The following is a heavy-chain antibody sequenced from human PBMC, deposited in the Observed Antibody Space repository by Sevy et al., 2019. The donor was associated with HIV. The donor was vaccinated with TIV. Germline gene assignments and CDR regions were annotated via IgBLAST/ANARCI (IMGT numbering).Heavy chain of an antibody. J-gene: IGHJ4*02. V-gene: IGHV1-24*01. CDR3: ATTKDYYDSSGYPFDY. D-gene: IGHD3-22*01. Sequence: ASVKVSCKVSGYTLTQLSMHWVRQTPGKGLEWMGRFDPEDGTTIYAQKFQGRVTMTEDTSTDTAYMEVISLKFEDTAVYYCATTKDYYDSSGYPFDYWGQGTLVTVSS. CDR1: GYTLTQLS. CDR2: FDPEDGTT.